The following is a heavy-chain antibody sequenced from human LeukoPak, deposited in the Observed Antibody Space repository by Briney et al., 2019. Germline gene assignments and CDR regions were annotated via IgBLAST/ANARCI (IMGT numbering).Heavy chain of an antibody. J-gene: IGHJ4*02. CDR3: ARSSTESSSWHSYFDC. CDR2: INTDGFST. Sequence: GGSLRLSCAASGFISSSYWMHWVRQPPGKGLEYIACINTDGFSTSYADSVKGRFTISRDNSKNTVDLQMNSLRAEDTAVYYCARSSTESSSWHSYFDCWGQGTLVTVSS. V-gene: IGHV3-74*01. D-gene: IGHD6-13*01. CDR1: GFISSSYW.